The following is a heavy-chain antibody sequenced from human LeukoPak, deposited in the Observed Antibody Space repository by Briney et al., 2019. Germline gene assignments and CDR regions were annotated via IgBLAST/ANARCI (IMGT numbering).Heavy chain of an antibody. CDR3: ATSPPYDYIWGSYRSVFDY. CDR2: ISGSGGST. J-gene: IGHJ4*02. D-gene: IGHD3-16*02. CDR1: GFTFSSYA. Sequence: GGSLRLSCAASGFTFSSYAMNWVRQAPGKGLEWVSAISGSGGSTYYADSVKGRFTISRDNSKNTLYLQMNSLRAEDTAVYYCATSPPYDYIWGSYRSVFDYWGQGTLVTVSS. V-gene: IGHV3-23*01.